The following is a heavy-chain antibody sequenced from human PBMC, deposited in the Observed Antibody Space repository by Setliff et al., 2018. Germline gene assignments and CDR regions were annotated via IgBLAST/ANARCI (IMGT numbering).Heavy chain of an antibody. CDR3: ARDPLYRENLSRVFDF. V-gene: IGHV1-46*01. CDR1: GYSFTSHY. D-gene: IGHD3-16*02. J-gene: IGHJ3*01. CDR2: INPGGLSS. Sequence: GASVKVSCKTSGYSFTSHYMHWVRQAPGQGLEWMGIINPGGLSSSSTQKFEGRVTMTRDTSTSTVYMELRSLRSDDTAVYYCARDPLYRENLSRVFDFWGQGTMVTVSS.